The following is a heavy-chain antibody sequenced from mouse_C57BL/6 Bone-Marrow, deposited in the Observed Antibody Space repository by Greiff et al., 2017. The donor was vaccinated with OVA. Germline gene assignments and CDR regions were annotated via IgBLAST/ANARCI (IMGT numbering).Heavy chain of an antibody. CDR2: IYPGSGIS. D-gene: IGHD1-1*01. J-gene: IGHJ2*01. CDR3: ARVTTVVAPYYFDY. V-gene: IGHV1-55*01. Sequence: VQLQQSGAELVKPGASVKMSCKASGYTFPSYWITWVKQRPGQGLEWLGAIYPGSGISNYNENVKSKATLTVDTSSSTAYMQLSSLTSEDSAVYYCARVTTVVAPYYFDYWGQGTTLTVSS. CDR1: GYTFPSYW.